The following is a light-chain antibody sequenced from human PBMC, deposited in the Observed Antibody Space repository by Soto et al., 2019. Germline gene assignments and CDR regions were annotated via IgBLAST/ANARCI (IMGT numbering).Light chain of an antibody. CDR2: DNN. CDR3: GTWDSSLSGV. J-gene: IGLJ3*02. V-gene: IGLV1-51*01. Sequence: QSVLTQPPSVSAAPGQKVTISCSGSSSNIGNNYVSWYQQLPGTAPKLLIYDNNKRPSGIPDRFSGSKSGTSATLSITGLQTGDEADYYCGTWDSSLSGVFGGGTKLTVL. CDR1: SSNIGNNY.